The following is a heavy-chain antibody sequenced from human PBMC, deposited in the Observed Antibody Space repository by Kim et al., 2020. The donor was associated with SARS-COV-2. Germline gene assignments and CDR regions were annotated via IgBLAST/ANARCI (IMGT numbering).Heavy chain of an antibody. CDR3: ARGEDGPNIYY. Sequence: GGSLRLSCAASGFTVSSNYMSWVRQAPGKGLEWVSVIYSGGSTYYADSVKGRFTISRDNSKNTLYLQMNSLRAEDTAVYYCARGEDGPNIYYWGQGTLVTVSS. V-gene: IGHV3-53*01. J-gene: IGHJ4*02. CDR1: GFTVSSNY. CDR2: IYSGGST. D-gene: IGHD2-8*01.